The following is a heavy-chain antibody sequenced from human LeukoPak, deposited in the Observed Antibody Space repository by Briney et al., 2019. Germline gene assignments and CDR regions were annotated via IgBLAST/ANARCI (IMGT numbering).Heavy chain of an antibody. CDR3: AREATVTTSFDY. V-gene: IGHV1-46*01. J-gene: IGHJ4*02. CDR1: GYTFTSYY. Sequence: ASVKVSCKASGYTFTSYYMHWARQAPGQGLEWMGIINPSGGSTSYAQKFQGRVTMTRDTSTSTVYMELSSLRSEDTAVYYCAREATVTTSFDYWGQGTLVTVSS. D-gene: IGHD4-17*01. CDR2: INPSGGST.